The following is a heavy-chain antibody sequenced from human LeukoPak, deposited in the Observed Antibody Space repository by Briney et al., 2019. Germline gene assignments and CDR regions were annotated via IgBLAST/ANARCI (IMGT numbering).Heavy chain of an antibody. CDR2: IYYSGST. CDR1: GGSISSSSYY. V-gene: IGHV4-39*01. D-gene: IGHD3-22*01. J-gene: IGHJ4*02. Sequence: PSETLSLTCTVSGGSISSSSYYWGWIRQPPGKGLEWIGSIYYSGSTYYNPSLKSRVTISVDTSKNQFSLKLSSVTAADTAVYYCARASYSYDINGWVPFDYWGQGTLVTVSS. CDR3: ARASYSYDINGWVPFDY.